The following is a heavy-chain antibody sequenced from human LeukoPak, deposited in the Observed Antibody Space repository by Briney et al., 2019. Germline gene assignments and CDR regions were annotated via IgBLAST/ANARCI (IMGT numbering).Heavy chain of an antibody. Sequence: PSESLSLTCTVYGASLSNYYGNWTRQSPGKGLEWIGEISHSGSTDYSPSLKGRVTISLDTSKNQFSLKLSSVTAADTAVYFCARGPYSYDSSGAFDVWGQGTMVTVSS. J-gene: IGHJ3*01. CDR1: GASLSNYY. CDR3: ARGPYSYDSSGAFDV. CDR2: ISHSGST. D-gene: IGHD3-22*01. V-gene: IGHV4-34*01.